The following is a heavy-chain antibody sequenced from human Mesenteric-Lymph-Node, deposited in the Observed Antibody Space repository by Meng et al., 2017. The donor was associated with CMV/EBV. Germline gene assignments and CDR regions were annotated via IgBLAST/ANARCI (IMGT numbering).Heavy chain of an antibody. CDR1: GFTFSSYG. Sequence: GGSLRLSCAASGFTFSSYGMHWVRQAPGKGLEWVAFIRYDGSNKYYADSVKGRFTISRDNSKNTLYLQMNSLRAEDTAVYYCASGEAQPHYYYGMDVWGQGTTVTVSS. D-gene: IGHD7-27*01. V-gene: IGHV3-30*02. CDR2: IRYDGSNK. CDR3: ASGEAQPHYYYGMDV. J-gene: IGHJ6*02.